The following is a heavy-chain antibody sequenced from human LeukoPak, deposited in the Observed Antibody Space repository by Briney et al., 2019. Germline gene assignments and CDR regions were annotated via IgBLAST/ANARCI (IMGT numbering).Heavy chain of an antibody. CDR2: IKQDGSEK. Sequence: GGSLRLSCAASGFTFSSYWMSWVRQAPGKGLEWVANIKQDGSEKYYVDSVKGRLTISRDNAKNSLYLQMNSLRAEDTAVYYCAKDPGSVTRGAVDYWGQGTLVTVSS. CDR1: GFTFSSYW. CDR3: AKDPGSVTRGAVDY. V-gene: IGHV3-7*03. D-gene: IGHD2-21*02. J-gene: IGHJ4*02.